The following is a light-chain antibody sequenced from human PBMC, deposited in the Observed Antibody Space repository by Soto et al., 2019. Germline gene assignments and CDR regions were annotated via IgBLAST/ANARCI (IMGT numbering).Light chain of an antibody. CDR3: QQYHNLWT. CDR2: RAS. J-gene: IGKJ1*01. CDR1: HYIYSN. Sequence: EILMTQSPATLSVSPGERATLSCTASHYIYSNVAWFQQRPSQAPRLLIYRASTRATGTPARFTGSGSGTEFTLTITSLQSEDFALYYCQQYHNLWTFGQGTKVDIK. V-gene: IGKV3-15*01.